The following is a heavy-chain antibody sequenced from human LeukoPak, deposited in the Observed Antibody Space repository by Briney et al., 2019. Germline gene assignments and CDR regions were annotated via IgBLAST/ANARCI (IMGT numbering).Heavy chain of an antibody. CDR1: VYTFTGYY. CDR3: ARLLTNYYAFDI. J-gene: IGHJ3*02. D-gene: IGHD4/OR15-4a*01. V-gene: IGHV1-2*02. CDR2: INPNSGGT. Sequence: ASVKVSCEASVYTFTGYYMHWVRQAPGQGLEWMGWINPNSGGTNYAQKFQGRVTMTRDTSISTAYMELSRLRSDDTAVYYCARLLTNYYAFDIWGQGTMVTVSS.